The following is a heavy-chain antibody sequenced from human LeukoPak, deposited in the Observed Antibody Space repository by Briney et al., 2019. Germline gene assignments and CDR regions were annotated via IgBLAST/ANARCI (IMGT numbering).Heavy chain of an antibody. V-gene: IGHV1-18*01. CDR2: ISAYNGNT. J-gene: IGHJ4*02. CDR3: ARASNYSGYDQRPFDY. D-gene: IGHD5-12*01. CDR1: GYTFTSYG. Sequence: GASVKVSCKASGYTFTSYGISWVRQAPGQGLEWMGWISAYNGNTNYAQKLQGRVTMTTDTSTSTAYMELRSLRSDDTAVYYCARASNYSGYDQRPFDYWGQGTLVTVSS.